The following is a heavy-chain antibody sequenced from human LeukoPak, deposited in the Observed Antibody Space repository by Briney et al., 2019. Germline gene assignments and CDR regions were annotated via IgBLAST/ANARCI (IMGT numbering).Heavy chain of an antibody. CDR3: ARDSIGISVPGAD. CDR1: GDSISDYY. J-gene: IGHJ4*02. Sequence: KPSETLSLTSTVSGDSISDYYWNWIRQPAGKGLEWIGRIYTRGGGDYNPSLKSRVTMSLDTSKTQFSLKLTSVTAADTAVYYCARDSIGISVPGADWGQGTLVAVSS. V-gene: IGHV4-4*07. CDR2: IYTRGGG. D-gene: IGHD6-13*01.